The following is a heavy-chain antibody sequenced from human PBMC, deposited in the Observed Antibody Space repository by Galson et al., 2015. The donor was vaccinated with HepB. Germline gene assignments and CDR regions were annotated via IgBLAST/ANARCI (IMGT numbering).Heavy chain of an antibody. CDR3: AREGPSVVAPPGDYYYYGMDV. J-gene: IGHJ6*02. D-gene: IGHD2-15*01. CDR2: IKQDGSEK. V-gene: IGHV3-7*03. CDR1: GFTFSSYW. Sequence: SLRLSCAASGFTFSSYWMSWVRQAPGEGLEWVANIKQDGSEKYYVDSVKGRFTISRDNAKNSLYLQMNSLRAEDTAVYYCAREGPSVVAPPGDYYYYGMDVWGQGTTVTVSS.